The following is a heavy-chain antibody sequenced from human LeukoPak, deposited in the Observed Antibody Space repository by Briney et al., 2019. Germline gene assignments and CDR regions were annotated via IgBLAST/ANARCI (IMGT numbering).Heavy chain of an antibody. V-gene: IGHV3-53*05. CDR1: GFTVSSNY. D-gene: IGHD4-11*01. CDR2: IYGGGST. Sequence: GGSLRLSCAASGFTVSSNYMSWVRQAPGKGLEWVSVIYGGGSTYYADSVKGRFSISRDNSKNTLYLQMNSLRAEDTAVYYCARAFVGLQYPIGYWGQGTLVTVSS. J-gene: IGHJ4*02. CDR3: ARAFVGLQYPIGY.